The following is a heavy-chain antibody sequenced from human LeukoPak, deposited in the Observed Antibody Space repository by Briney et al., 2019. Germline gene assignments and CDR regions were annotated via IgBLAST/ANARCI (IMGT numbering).Heavy chain of an antibody. V-gene: IGHV4-59*01. CDR1: GGSINPYY. CDR3: ARGFDDYGGNGFDY. Sequence: SETLSLTCTVSGGSINPYYWSWIRQPPGKGLEWIGYISYTGSTKYNPSLKSRVTISVDTSKNQFSLKLSSVTAADTAVYYCARGFDDYGGNGFDYWGQGTLVTVSS. J-gene: IGHJ4*02. D-gene: IGHD4-23*01. CDR2: ISYTGST.